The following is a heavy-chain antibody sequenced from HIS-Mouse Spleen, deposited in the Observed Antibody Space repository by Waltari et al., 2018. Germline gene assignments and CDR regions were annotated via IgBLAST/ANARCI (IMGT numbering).Heavy chain of an antibody. CDR3: ARQLSRAFDI. CDR2: FIPILGIA. D-gene: IGHD1-1*01. CDR1: GGTFSSYA. V-gene: IGHV1-69*04. J-gene: IGHJ3*02. Sequence: QVQLVQSGAEVKKPGSSVKVSCKASGGTFSSYAISWVRQAPGQGLEWMGRFIPILGIANYAQKFQGRVTITADKSTSTAYMELSSLRSEDTAVYYCARQLSRAFDIWGQGTMVTVSS.